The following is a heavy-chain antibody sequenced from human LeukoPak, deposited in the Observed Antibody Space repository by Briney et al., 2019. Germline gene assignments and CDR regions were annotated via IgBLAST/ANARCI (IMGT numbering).Heavy chain of an antibody. J-gene: IGHJ6*03. Sequence: GGSLRLSCAASGFSLSRYWMHWVRQAPGTGLVWVSYIDNDGTDTNYADSVGGRFTVSRDNAKNTLYLQMNGLRAEDTAVYYCTRGGFDHNMDVWGKGTTVT. CDR1: GFSLSRYW. V-gene: IGHV3-74*01. CDR2: IDNDGTDT. D-gene: IGHD3-9*01. CDR3: TRGGFDHNMDV.